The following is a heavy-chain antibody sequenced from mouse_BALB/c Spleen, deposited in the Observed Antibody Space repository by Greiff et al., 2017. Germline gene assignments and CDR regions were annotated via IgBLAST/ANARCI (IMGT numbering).Heavy chain of an antibody. Sequence: EVKLMESGGGLVKPGGSLKLSCAASGFAFSSYDMSWVRQTPEKRLEWVAYISSGGGSTYYPDTVKGRFTISRDNAKNTLYLQMSSLKSEDTAMYYCARPPFTVEGVWYFDVWGAGTTVTVSS. V-gene: IGHV5-12-1*01. CDR3: ARPPFTVEGVWYFDV. D-gene: IGHD1-1*01. CDR2: ISSGGGST. CDR1: GFAFSSYD. J-gene: IGHJ1*01.